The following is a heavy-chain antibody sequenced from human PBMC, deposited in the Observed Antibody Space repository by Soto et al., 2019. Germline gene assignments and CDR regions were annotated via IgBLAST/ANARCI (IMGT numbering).Heavy chain of an antibody. CDR1: GFTFSTYA. D-gene: IGHD4-17*01. Sequence: GGSLRLSCAASGFTFSTYAMTWVRQAPGKGLEWVSTISGSGTTFYADSVKGRFTISRDNSKNTLFLEMNTLGADDTAVYYCAKRADYGDTGRYFQQWGQGTLVTVSS. CDR3: AKRADYGDTGRYFQQ. V-gene: IGHV3-23*01. CDR2: ISGSGTT. J-gene: IGHJ1*01.